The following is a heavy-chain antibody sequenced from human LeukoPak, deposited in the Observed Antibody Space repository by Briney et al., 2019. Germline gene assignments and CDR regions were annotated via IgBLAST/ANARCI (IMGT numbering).Heavy chain of an antibody. V-gene: IGHV3-33*01. J-gene: IGHJ4*02. CDR1: GFTFSGYG. CDR3: ARERAGIYDY. D-gene: IGHD6-19*01. Sequence: GGSLRLSCAASGFTFSGYGMHWVRQAPGKGLEWVAFIWYDGSNKYYADSVKGRLTISRDNSKNTLYLQMNSLRAEDTAVYYCARERAGIYDYWGQGTLVTVSS. CDR2: IWYDGSNK.